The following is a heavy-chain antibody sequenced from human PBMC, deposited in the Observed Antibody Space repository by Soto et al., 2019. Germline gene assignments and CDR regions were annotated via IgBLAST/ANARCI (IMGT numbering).Heavy chain of an antibody. CDR2: IYYRGST. J-gene: IGHJ4*02. V-gene: IGHV4-59*01. Sequence: QMQLQESGPGLVKPSEPLSLTCTVSGGSISSYYWSWIRQSPGKGLEWIGNIYYRGSTNYNPSLKSRVTISLDTSKNQFSLKLTSVTAADTAVYYCARDLLRSSWCYFDYWGQGTLVTVSS. D-gene: IGHD6-13*01. CDR1: GGSISSYY. CDR3: ARDLLRSSWCYFDY.